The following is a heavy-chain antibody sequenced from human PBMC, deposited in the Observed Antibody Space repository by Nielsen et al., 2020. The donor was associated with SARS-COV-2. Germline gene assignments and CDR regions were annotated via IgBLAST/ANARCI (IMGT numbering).Heavy chain of an antibody. D-gene: IGHD5-18*01. CDR3: ARKKQLWLLRDYYYGMDV. CDR2: IYSGGST. CDR1: GFTVSSNY. Sequence: GGSLRLSCAASGFTVSSNYMSWVRQAPGKGLEWVSVIYSGGSTYYADSVKGRFTISRDNSKNTLYLQMNSLRAEDTAVYYCARKKQLWLLRDYYYGMDVWGQGTTVTVSS. V-gene: IGHV3-66*01. J-gene: IGHJ6*02.